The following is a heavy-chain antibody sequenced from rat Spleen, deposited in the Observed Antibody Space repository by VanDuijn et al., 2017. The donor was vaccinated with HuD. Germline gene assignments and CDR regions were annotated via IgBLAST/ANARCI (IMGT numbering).Heavy chain of an antibody. V-gene: IGHV2-16*01. CDR1: GFSLTSYG. CDR3: ARKRGLYSKGYYFDY. CDR2: IRSGGGT. J-gene: IGHJ2*01. Sequence: VQLKESGPGLVQPSQTLSLTCTVSGFSLTSYGVTWVRQPPGKGLEWIGTIRSGGGTDYTSTLKSRLSISRDTSKSQVFLKMNSLQTEDTAMYFCARKRGLYSKGYYFDYWGQGVMVTVSS. D-gene: IGHD1-2*01.